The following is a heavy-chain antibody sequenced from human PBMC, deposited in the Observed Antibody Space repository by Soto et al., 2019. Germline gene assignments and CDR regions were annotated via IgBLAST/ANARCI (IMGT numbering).Heavy chain of an antibody. CDR2: IIPILGIA. CDR3: ARDSGYDSNSYYFDY. Sequence: ASVKVACKASGGTFSSYTISWVRQAPGQGLEWMGRIIPILGIANYAQKFQGRVTITADKSTSTAYMELSSLRSEDTAVYYCARDSGYDSNSYYFDYWGQGTLVTVSS. V-gene: IGHV1-69*04. D-gene: IGHD5-12*01. CDR1: GGTFSSYT. J-gene: IGHJ4*02.